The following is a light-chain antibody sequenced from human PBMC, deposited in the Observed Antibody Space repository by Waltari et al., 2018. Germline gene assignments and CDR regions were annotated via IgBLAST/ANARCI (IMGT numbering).Light chain of an antibody. CDR2: EGS. CDR1: SSDVGSYNL. V-gene: IGLV2-23*03. CDR3: CSYAGSTTFVV. J-gene: IGLJ2*01. Sequence: QSALTQPASVSGSPGQSITISCTGTSSDVGSYNLVSWYQQHPGKAPKLMIYEGSKRPSGVFNRVSGSKSGNTASLTISVLQAEDEADYYCCSYAGSTTFVVFGGGTKLTVL.